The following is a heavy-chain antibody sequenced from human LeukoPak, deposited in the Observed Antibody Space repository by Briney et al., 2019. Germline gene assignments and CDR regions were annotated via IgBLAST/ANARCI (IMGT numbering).Heavy chain of an antibody. CDR1: GYSISSGYF. D-gene: IGHD6-13*01. V-gene: IGHV4-38-2*02. CDR2: IYHSGST. Sequence: PSETLSLTCTVSGYSISSGYFWGWIRQPPGKRLECIGTIYHSGSTYYNPSLKSRVTISVDTSKNQFSLKLNSVTAADTAVYYCARIYSSSWFLNWFDPWGQGTLVTVSS. CDR3: ARIYSSSWFLNWFDP. J-gene: IGHJ5*02.